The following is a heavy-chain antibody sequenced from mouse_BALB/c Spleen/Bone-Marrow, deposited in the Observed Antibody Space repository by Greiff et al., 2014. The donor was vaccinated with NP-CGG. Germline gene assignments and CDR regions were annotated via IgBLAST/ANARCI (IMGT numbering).Heavy chain of an antibody. CDR2: IYPSDSYS. J-gene: IGHJ4*01. D-gene: IGHD2-14*01. Sequence: VQLQESGAELVRPGASVKVSCKASGYTFTNYWINWVRPRPGQGLEWIGNIYPSDSYSNYNQKFKDKATLTVDKSSSTAYMQLSSPTSEDSAVYYCTRRDRYDYYGVDYWGQGTSVTVSS. V-gene: IGHV1S126*01. CDR1: GYTFTNYW. CDR3: TRRDRYDYYGVDY.